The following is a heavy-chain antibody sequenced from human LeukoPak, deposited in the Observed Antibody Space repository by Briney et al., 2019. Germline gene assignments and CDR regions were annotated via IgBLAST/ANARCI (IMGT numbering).Heavy chain of an antibody. J-gene: IGHJ4*02. CDR2: ISGSGGST. CDR1: GFTFSSYA. D-gene: IGHD3-3*01. V-gene: IGHV3-23*01. CDR3: AKGIPSYYDFWSGYSYFDY. Sequence: GGSLRLSCAASGFTFSSYAMSWVRQAPGKGLEWVSAISGSGGSTYYADSVKGRFTISRGNSKNTLYLQMNSLRAEDTAVYYCAKGIPSYYDFWSGYSYFDYWGQGTLVTVSS.